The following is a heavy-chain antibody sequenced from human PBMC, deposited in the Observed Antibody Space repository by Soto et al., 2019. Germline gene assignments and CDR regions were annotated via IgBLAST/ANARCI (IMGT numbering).Heavy chain of an antibody. J-gene: IGHJ4*02. CDR1: GGSISSYY. Sequence: QVQLQESGPGLVKPSETLSLTCTVSGGSISSYYWSWIRQPPGKGLEWIGYIYYSGSTNYNPSLKRRVSISGDTSKTQFSLKLSSAPAADTAVYYWARRYGGNFDYWGQGTLVTVSS. D-gene: IGHD1-26*01. CDR3: ARRYGGNFDY. CDR2: IYYSGST. V-gene: IGHV4-59*01.